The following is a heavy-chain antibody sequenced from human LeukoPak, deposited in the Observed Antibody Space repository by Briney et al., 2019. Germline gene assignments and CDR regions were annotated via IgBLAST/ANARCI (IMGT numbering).Heavy chain of an antibody. CDR2: IYYSGST. J-gene: IGHJ2*01. CDR3: ASLRSIFDWYFDL. V-gene: IGHV4-59*01. CDR1: GGSISSYY. D-gene: IGHD2-15*01. Sequence: SETLSLTCTVSGGSISSYYWSWIRQPPGKGLEGIGYIYYSGSTNYNPSLKSRVTISVDTSKNQFSLRLSSVTAADTAVYYCASLRSIFDWYFDLWGRGTLVTVSS.